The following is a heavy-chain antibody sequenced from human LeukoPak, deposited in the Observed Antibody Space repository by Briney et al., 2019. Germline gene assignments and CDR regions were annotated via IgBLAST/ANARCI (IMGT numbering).Heavy chain of an antibody. J-gene: IGHJ4*02. CDR3: AKGYDFLDY. CDR1: GFTFSSYA. Sequence: PGASLRLSCAASGFTFSSYAMSWARQAPGKGLEWVSGISGSGGNTYYADSVKGRFTISRDNSKNTLSLQMNSLRAEDTAVYYCAKGYDFLDYWGQGTLVTVSS. D-gene: IGHD3-3*01. CDR2: ISGSGGNT. V-gene: IGHV3-23*01.